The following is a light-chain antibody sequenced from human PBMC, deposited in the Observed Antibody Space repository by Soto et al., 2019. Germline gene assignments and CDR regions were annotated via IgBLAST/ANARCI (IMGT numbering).Light chain of an antibody. CDR2: EGH. V-gene: IGLV2-14*02. J-gene: IGLJ1*01. CDR3: SSYTNINTRACV. CDR1: SDFVGSFSL. Sequence: QSALAQPASVSGSPGQSITISCTGNSDFVGSFSLVSWYQQHPGKAPKVMISEGHRRPSGVSNRFSGSKSGNTASLTISGLQAEDEAEYYCSSYTNINTRACVFGTGTKVTVL.